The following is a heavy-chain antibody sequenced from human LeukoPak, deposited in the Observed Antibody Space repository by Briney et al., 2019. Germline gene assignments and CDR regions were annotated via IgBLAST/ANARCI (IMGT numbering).Heavy chain of an antibody. D-gene: IGHD2-21*02. CDR2: ISSSSEYI. J-gene: IGHJ4*02. CDR3: ARVPCGGDCYRWDY. CDR1: GFTFSTHS. Sequence: GGSLRLSCAASGFTFSTHSMNWVRQAPGKGLEWVSSISSSSEYIHYADSVRGRFTISRDNAKNSLYLQMNSLRPEDTAVYYCARVPCGGDCYRWDYWGQGTLVTVSS. V-gene: IGHV3-21*01.